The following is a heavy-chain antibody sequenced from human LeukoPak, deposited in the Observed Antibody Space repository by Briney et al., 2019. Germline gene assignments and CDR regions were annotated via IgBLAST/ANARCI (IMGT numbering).Heavy chain of an antibody. CDR2: TSYSGST. D-gene: IGHD5-18*01. J-gene: IGHJ3*02. CDR3: VESGNRGYSYGYSAFDI. CDR1: GGSISSGNYY. Sequence: PSETLSLTCTVSGGSISSGNYYWSWIRQPPGWGLEWIGYTSYSGSTDYNPSLKSRVTMSVDTSKNQFSLKLTSVIAADTAVYYCVESGNRGYSYGYSAFDIWGQGTTVTVSS. V-gene: IGHV4-61*01.